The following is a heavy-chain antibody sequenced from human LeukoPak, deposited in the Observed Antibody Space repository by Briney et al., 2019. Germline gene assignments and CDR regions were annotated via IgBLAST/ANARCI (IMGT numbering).Heavy chain of an antibody. Sequence: ASVKVSCKASGGTFSSYAISWVRQAPGQGLEWMGGIIPIFGTANYAQKFQGRVTITADESTSTAYMELSSLRSEDTAVYYCARGSYDFWSSYPARYYYYYMDVWGKGTTVTVSS. CDR1: GGTFSSYA. CDR2: IIPIFGTA. CDR3: ARGSYDFWSSYPARYYYYYMDV. V-gene: IGHV1-69*13. J-gene: IGHJ6*03. D-gene: IGHD3-3*01.